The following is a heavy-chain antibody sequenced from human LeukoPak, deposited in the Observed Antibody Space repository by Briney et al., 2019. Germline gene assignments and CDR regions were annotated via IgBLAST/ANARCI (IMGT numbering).Heavy chain of an antibody. V-gene: IGHV4-4*09. CDR3: ARHGFSRALDV. CDR2: IYTSGST. Sequence: PSETLSLTCAVYGGSFSGYYWSWIRQPPGKGLEWIGYIYTSGSTNYNPSLKSRVTISVDTSKNQFSLKLSSVTAADTAVYYCARHGFSRALDVWGKGTTVTVSS. J-gene: IGHJ6*04. CDR1: GGSFSGYY. D-gene: IGHD3-10*01.